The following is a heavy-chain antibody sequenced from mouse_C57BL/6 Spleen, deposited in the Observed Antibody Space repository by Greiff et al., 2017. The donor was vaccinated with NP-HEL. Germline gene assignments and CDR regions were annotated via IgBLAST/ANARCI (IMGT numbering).Heavy chain of an antibody. CDR2: IRNTANGYTT. CDR3: ARYYYGSSYNYAMDY. D-gene: IGHD1-1*01. CDR1: GFTFTDYY. J-gene: IGHJ4*01. Sequence: DVQLVESGGGLVPPGGSLSLSCAASGFTFTDYYMSWVRQPPGKALTWLGFIRNTANGYTTEYSASVEGRFTMYIDNSQSILYLQMKALRAEDSATYYCARYYYGSSYNYAMDYWGQGTSVTVSS. V-gene: IGHV7-3*01.